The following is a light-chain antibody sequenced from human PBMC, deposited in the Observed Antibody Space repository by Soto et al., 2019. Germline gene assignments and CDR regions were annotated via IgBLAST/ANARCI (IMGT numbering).Light chain of an antibody. J-gene: IGLJ1*01. Sequence: QSVLTQPPSVSAAPGQKVTISCSGSTFNIGNNFVSWCQQLPGTAPKVLIYDNNQRPSGIPDRVSASKSGTSASLAISGLRSEDEADYYCAAWDDRVSGYVFGTGTKVTVL. CDR3: AAWDDRVSGYV. CDR2: DNN. CDR1: TFNIGNNF. V-gene: IGLV1-51*01.